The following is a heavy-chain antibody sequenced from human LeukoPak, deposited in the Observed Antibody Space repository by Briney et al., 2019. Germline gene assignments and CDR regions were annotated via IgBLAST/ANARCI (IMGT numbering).Heavy chain of an antibody. V-gene: IGHV4-38-2*01. CDR3: ARGISTTGHDY. Sequence: SETLSLTCAVSGCSISSGYYWGWIRQPPGKGPEWIGSVFHTGSSYYIPSLKSRVTISVDTSKNQFSLEVSSVTAADTAIYYCARGISTTGHDYWGPGTLVTVSS. D-gene: IGHD4-11*01. CDR2: VFHTGSS. CDR1: GCSISSGYY. J-gene: IGHJ4*02.